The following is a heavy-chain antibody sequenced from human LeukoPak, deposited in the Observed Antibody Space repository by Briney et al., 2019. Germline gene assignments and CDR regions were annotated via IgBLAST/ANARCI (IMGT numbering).Heavy chain of an antibody. CDR1: GGSISSGSYY. CDR3: ARVSILSYSGSYDYYYYMDV. J-gene: IGHJ6*03. Sequence: PSQTLSLTCTVSGGSISSGSYYWSWIRQPAGKGLEWIGRIYTSGSTNYNPSLKSRVTISLDTSKSQFSLKLSSVTAADTAVYYCARVSILSYSGSYDYYYYMDVWGKGTTVTVSS. V-gene: IGHV4-61*02. D-gene: IGHD1-26*01. CDR2: IYTSGST.